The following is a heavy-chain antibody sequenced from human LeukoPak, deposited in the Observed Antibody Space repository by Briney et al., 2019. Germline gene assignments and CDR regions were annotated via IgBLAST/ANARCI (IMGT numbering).Heavy chain of an antibody. CDR3: AREAGATDY. D-gene: IGHD1-26*01. Sequence: GGSLRLSCAVSGFTVSSSYMSWVRQSPGKGLEWVSFIYTGGSTYYADSVKGRFSISRDNSKNMLYLQMDSLRAEDTAVYYCAREAGATDYWGQGTLVTVSS. V-gene: IGHV3-66*01. CDR2: IYTGGST. CDR1: GFTVSSSY. J-gene: IGHJ4*02.